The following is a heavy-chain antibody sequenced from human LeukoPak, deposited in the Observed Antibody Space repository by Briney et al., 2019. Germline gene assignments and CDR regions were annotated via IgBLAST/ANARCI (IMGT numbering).Heavy chain of an antibody. J-gene: IGHJ6*03. D-gene: IGHD1-7*01. CDR2: IYSGGST. CDR1: GFTFSSYA. V-gene: IGHV3-66*04. Sequence: PGGSLRLSYAASGFTFSSYAMHWVRQAPGKGLEWVSVIYSGGSTYYADSVKGRFTISRDNSKNTLYLQMNSLRAEDTAVYYCARHSRTGTSYYYYMDVWGKGTTVTVSS. CDR3: ARHSRTGTSYYYYMDV.